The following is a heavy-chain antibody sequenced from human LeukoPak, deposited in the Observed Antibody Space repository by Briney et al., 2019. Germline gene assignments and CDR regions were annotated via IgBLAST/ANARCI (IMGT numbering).Heavy chain of an antibody. CDR2: ISTYNGNT. CDR3: ARSYYYDSSGSNAFDI. D-gene: IGHD3-22*01. Sequence: ASVKVSCKASGYTFTSYDISWVRQAPGQGLEWMGWISTYNGNTNYAQKLRGRVTMTTDTSTSTAYMELRSLRSDDTAVYYCARSYYYDSSGSNAFDIWGQGTMVTVSS. V-gene: IGHV1-18*01. J-gene: IGHJ3*02. CDR1: GYTFTSYD.